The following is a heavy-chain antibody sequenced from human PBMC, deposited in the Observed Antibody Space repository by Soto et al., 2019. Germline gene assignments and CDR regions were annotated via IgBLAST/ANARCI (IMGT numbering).Heavy chain of an antibody. CDR3: ARGNMCRYFVWLPLRRNFDY. Sequence: ETLSLPPPVYWGAFSGYYWSVIRQPPGKGLEWIGEINHSGSTNYKPALKRRVTILVDTCENQFSLPLSSVTAAGTAVYSCARGNMCRYFVWLPLRRNFDYWGKWTLVTVSS. V-gene: IGHV4-34*01. CDR2: INHSGST. J-gene: IGHJ4*02. D-gene: IGHD3-9*01. CDR1: WGAFSGYY.